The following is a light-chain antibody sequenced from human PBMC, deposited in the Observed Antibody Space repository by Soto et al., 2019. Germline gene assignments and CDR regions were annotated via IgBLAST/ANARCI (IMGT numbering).Light chain of an antibody. CDR1: QSVSSS. CDR3: HQYNNWPRGVT. CDR2: GAS. J-gene: IGKJ4*01. Sequence: EIVMTQSPATLSVSPGERATLSCRASQSVSSSLAWYQQKPGQAPRLLIYGASTRATGFPARFSGSGSGTEFTLTISSLQSEDFAVYYCHQYNNWPRGVTFGGGTKVEIK. V-gene: IGKV3-15*01.